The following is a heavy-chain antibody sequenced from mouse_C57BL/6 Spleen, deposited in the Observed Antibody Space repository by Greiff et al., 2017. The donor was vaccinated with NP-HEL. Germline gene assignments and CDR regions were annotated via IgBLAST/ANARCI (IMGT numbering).Heavy chain of an antibody. CDR3: ARSRLTGYWYFDV. V-gene: IGHV1-52*01. CDR1: GYTFTSYW. Sequence: VQLQQSGAELVRPGSSVKLSCKASGYTFTSYWMHWVKQRPIQGLEWIGNIDPSDSETHYNQKFKDKATLTVDKSSSTAYMQLSSLTSEDSAVYYCARSRLTGYWYFDVWGTGTTVTVSS. J-gene: IGHJ1*03. CDR2: IDPSDSET. D-gene: IGHD4-1*01.